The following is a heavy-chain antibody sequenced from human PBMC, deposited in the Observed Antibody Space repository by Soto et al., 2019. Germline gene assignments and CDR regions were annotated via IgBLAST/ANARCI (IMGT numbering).Heavy chain of an antibody. V-gene: IGHV1-3*01. CDR3: ASGYDPNDAFDI. J-gene: IGHJ3*02. CDR2: INAGNGNT. CDR1: GYTFTSYA. Sequence: QVQLVQSGAEVKKPGASVKVSCKASGYTFTSYAMHWVRQAPGQRLEWMGWINAGNGNTKYSQKFQGRVTITRDTSASTAYLELSSLRSEDTAVYYCASGYDPNDAFDIWGQGTMVTVSS. D-gene: IGHD5-12*01.